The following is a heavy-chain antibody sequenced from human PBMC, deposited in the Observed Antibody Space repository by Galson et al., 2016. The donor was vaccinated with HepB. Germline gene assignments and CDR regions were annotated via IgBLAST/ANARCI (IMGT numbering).Heavy chain of an antibody. V-gene: IGHV3-53*01. Sequence: MHWVRQAPGKGLEWVSLIYSGGSTYYTDSVKGRFAISRDSSNNTLYLQMSSLRVEDTAVYYCARAGGAVAATWGQGTLVTVSS. CDR2: IYSGGST. J-gene: IGHJ5*02. CDR3: ARAGGAVAAT. D-gene: IGHD6-19*01.